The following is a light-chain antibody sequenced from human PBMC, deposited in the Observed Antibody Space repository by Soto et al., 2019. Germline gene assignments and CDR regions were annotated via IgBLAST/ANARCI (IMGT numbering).Light chain of an antibody. J-gene: IGKJ4*01. V-gene: IGKV3-15*01. CDR1: QSVRNN. CDR2: DAF. Sequence: EIVLTQSPDTLSLSPGERVTLSCRASQSVRNNYLAWYQQKPGQSPRLLIYDAFTRATGIPARFNASASGTEFTLTINGLQSEDFALYYCQQYSNWSPLTFGGGTKVDIK. CDR3: QQYSNWSPLT.